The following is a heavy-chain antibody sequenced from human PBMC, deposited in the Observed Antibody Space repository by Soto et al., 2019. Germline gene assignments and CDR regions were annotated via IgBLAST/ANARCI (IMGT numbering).Heavy chain of an antibody. CDR1: GYTFTGYY. D-gene: IGHD2-21*01. J-gene: IGHJ6*02. V-gene: IGHV1-2*02. CDR2: INPETGGT. Sequence: GASVKVSCKASGYTFTGYYVHWVREAPGQGLEWMGWINPETGGTSYAQKFQGRVTLSRDTSINTAYLELSSLRFGDAAVYFCARERFQVISDGMDVWGQETTVTVSS. CDR3: ARERFQVISDGMDV.